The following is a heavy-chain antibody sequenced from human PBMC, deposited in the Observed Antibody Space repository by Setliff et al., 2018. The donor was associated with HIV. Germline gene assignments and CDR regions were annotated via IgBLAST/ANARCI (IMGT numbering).Heavy chain of an antibody. D-gene: IGHD3-16*01. CDR1: GFPFSSYA. CDR2: TSGTGSNT. V-gene: IGHV3-23*01. J-gene: IGHJ1*01. CDR3: GNKGGQV. Sequence: GGSLRLSCAASGFPFSSYAMSWVRQAPGKGLEWVSATSGTGSNTFYADSVKGRFTISRDRSKNTVSLQMSSLRVEDTAMYYCGNKGGQVWGPGTQVTVSS.